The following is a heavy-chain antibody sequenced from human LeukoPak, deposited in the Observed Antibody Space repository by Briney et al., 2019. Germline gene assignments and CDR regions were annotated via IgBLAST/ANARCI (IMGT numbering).Heavy chain of an antibody. J-gene: IGHJ4*02. CDR2: IKQDGSEK. V-gene: IGHV3-7*01. CDR1: GFTFSSYW. Sequence: GGSLRLSCAASGFTFSSYWMSWVRQAPGKGLEWVANIKQDGSEKYYVDSVKGRFTISRDNAKNSLYLQMNSLRAEDTAAYYCARDKIMGASFFDYWGQGSLVTVSS. CDR3: ARDKIMGASFFDY. D-gene: IGHD2-2*01.